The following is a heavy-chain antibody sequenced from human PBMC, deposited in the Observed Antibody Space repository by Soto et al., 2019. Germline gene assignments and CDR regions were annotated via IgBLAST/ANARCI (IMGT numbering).Heavy chain of an antibody. CDR3: ARIPVDTYRTYWFDP. D-gene: IGHD5-12*01. V-gene: IGHV4-61*08. CDR1: GDSVTSGDYY. J-gene: IGHJ5*01. Sequence: SETLSLTCTVSGDSVTSGDYYWSWIRQPPGKGLEWIGYIYYSGNTNYSPSLKSRVAISLDTSHNQFSLKLSSVTAANTAVYFCARIPVDTYRTYWFDPWGQGTLVTVSS. CDR2: IYYSGNT.